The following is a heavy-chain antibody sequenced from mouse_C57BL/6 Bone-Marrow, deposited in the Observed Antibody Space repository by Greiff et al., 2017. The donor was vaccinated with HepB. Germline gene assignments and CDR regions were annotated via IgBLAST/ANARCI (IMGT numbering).Heavy chain of an antibody. V-gene: IGHV1-81*01. CDR1: GYTFTSYG. CDR2: IYPRSGNT. J-gene: IGHJ3*01. CDR3: ARSQICYGSSPAWFAY. D-gene: IGHD1-1*01. Sequence: QVQLKQSGAELARPGASVKLSCKASGYTFTSYGISWVKQRTGQGLEWIGEIYPRSGNTYYNEKFKGKATLTADKSSSTAYMELRSLTSEDSAVYFCARSQICYGSSPAWFAYWGQGTLVTVSA.